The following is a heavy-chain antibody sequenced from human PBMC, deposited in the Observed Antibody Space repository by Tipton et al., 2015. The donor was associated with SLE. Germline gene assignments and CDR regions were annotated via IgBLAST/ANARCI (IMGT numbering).Heavy chain of an antibody. CDR2: INHGGST. V-gene: IGHV4-34*01. D-gene: IGHD2-21*01. J-gene: IGHJ6*03. CDR3: AGLIPGSYYFYMDV. CDR1: GGSFGGYY. Sequence: TLSLTCSIYGGSFGGYYWSWIRQPPGKGLEWIGEINHGGSTNYNPSLKSRVTISVDTSKNQFSLKLSSVTAADTAVYYCAGLIPGSYYFYMDVWGKGTTVTVSS.